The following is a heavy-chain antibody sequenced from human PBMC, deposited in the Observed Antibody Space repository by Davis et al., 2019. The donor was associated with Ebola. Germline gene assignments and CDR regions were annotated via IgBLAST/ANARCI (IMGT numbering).Heavy chain of an antibody. J-gene: IGHJ4*02. D-gene: IGHD3-22*01. CDR3: ARVYGYYDSSGYYYGFDY. CDR1: GFLFRTYT. V-gene: IGHV3-30*04. Sequence: GGSLRLSCAASGFLFRTYTMHWVRQAPGKGLEWVAVIPYDGKDISYAESVRGRFTISRDNSKSTLHLQMNNLRAEDTAVYYCARVYGYYDSSGYYYGFDYWGQGTLVTVSS. CDR2: IPYDGKDI.